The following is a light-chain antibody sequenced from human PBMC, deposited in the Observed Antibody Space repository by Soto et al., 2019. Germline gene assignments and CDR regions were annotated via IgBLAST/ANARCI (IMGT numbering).Light chain of an antibody. V-gene: IGKV3-15*01. CDR2: GAF. J-gene: IGKJ4*01. Sequence: EIVITQSPATLSVSPGERATLSCRASQSVSSNLAWYQQKPGQARRLLIYGAFTRATGISARFSGSGSGTEFTLTISSLQSEDFAVYYCQQYNNWPPVTFGGGTKVEIK. CDR3: QQYNNWPPVT. CDR1: QSVSSN.